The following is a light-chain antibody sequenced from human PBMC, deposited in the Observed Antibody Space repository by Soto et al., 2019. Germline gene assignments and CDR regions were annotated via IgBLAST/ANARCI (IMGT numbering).Light chain of an antibody. CDR3: CSYAGSTTQTYV. CDR1: HSDVGSYNL. Sequence: QSALTQLASVSGSPGQSITISCTGTHSDVGSYNLVSWYQQHPGKAPKVIIYEVSERPSGVSDRFSGSKSGNTASLMISGLQAEDEADYYCCSYAGSTTQTYVFGSGTKVTV. V-gene: IGLV2-23*02. J-gene: IGLJ1*01. CDR2: EVS.